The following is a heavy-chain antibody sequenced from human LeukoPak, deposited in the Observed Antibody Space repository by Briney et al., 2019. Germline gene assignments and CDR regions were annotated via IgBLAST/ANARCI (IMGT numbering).Heavy chain of an antibody. CDR3: ARVRRIAAAGTGFGY. CDR1: GYTFTSCD. CDR2: MNPNSGNT. V-gene: IGHV1-8*01. D-gene: IGHD6-13*01. J-gene: IGHJ4*02. Sequence: ASVKVSCKASGYTFTSCDINWVRQATGQGLEWMGWMNPNSGNTGYAQKFQGRVTMTRNTSISTAYMELSSLRSEDTAVYYCARVRRIAAAGTGFGYWGQGTLVTVSS.